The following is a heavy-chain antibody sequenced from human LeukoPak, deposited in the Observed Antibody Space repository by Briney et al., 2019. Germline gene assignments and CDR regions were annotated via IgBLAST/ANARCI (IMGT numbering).Heavy chain of an antibody. CDR1: GGSISSGDYY. J-gene: IGHJ5*02. CDR3: ARGRRRYNWFDP. D-gene: IGHD3-10*01. Sequence: PSQTLSLTCTVSGGSISSGDYYWRWIRQPPGKGLEWIGYIYYSGSTYYNPSLKSRVTISVDTSKNQFSLKLSSVTAADTAVYYCARGRRRYNWFDPWGQGTLVTGSS. V-gene: IGHV4-30-4*08. CDR2: IYYSGST.